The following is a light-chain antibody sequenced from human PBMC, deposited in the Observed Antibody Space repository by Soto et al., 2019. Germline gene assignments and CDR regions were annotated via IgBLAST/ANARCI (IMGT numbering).Light chain of an antibody. CDR2: DAS. Sequence: DIVLTQSPATLSLSPGDRATLSCRASRTVDSYLAWYQQKPGQAPRLLIFDASKRATGIPPRFSGSGSGTDFTLTITSLEPEDFAIYYCPQRSKWPQTFGQGTKVEMK. J-gene: IGKJ1*01. CDR3: PQRSKWPQT. CDR1: RTVDSY. V-gene: IGKV3-11*01.